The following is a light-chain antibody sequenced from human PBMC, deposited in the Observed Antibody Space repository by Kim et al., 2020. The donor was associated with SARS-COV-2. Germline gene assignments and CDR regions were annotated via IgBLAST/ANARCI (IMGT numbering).Light chain of an antibody. CDR1: QDVSSW. Sequence: DIQMTQSPSSVSASVGDRVTITCRASQDVSSWFAWYQQKAGKAPKLLIYAVSNLQSGVPSRFSGSGSGTHFTLTISTLQPEDIATYYCLQTNSFPLTFGVGTKVDIK. CDR2: AVS. V-gene: IGKV1-12*01. CDR3: LQTNSFPLT. J-gene: IGKJ4*01.